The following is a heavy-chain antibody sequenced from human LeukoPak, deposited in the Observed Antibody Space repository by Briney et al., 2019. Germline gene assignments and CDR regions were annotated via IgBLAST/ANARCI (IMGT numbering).Heavy chain of an antibody. CDR2: IWYDGSNE. D-gene: IGHD3-22*01. V-gene: IGHV3-33*01. Sequence: GGSLRLSCAASGFTFRNHGMHWVRQAPGKGLEWAAVIWYDGSNEYYADSVKGRFTISRDNSKNTLYLQMNSLRAEDTAVYYCAVDYDSSGYFDYWGQRTLVTVSS. J-gene: IGHJ4*02. CDR3: AVDYDSSGYFDY. CDR1: GFTFRNHG.